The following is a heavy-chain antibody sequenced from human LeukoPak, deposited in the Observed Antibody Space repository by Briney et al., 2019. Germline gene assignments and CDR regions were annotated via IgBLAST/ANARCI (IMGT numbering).Heavy chain of an antibody. J-gene: IGHJ4*02. V-gene: IGHV4-34*01. Sequence: KPSETLSLTCAVYGGSFSGYYWSWIRQPPGKGLEWIGEINHSGSTNYNPSLKSRVTISVDTSKNQFSLKLSSVTAADTAVYYCARPPYYYDSSGSVVDYWGQGTLVTVSS. CDR2: INHSGST. CDR1: GGSFSGYY. D-gene: IGHD3-22*01. CDR3: ARPPYYYDSSGSVVDY.